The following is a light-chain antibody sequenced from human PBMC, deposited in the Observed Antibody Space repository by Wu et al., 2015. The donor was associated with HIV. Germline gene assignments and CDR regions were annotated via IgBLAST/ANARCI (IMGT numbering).Light chain of an antibody. CDR2: DVS. CDR3: QQYSNWPPRRT. Sequence: ETVMTQSPATLSVSPGERATLSCRASQSVSSNLAWYQQKPGQAPRLLIYDVSTRATGIPARFSGSGSGTEFTLTISSMQSEDFAVYYCQQYSNWPPRRTFGQGTKVEIK. CDR1: QSVSSN. V-gene: IGKV3-15*01. J-gene: IGKJ1*01.